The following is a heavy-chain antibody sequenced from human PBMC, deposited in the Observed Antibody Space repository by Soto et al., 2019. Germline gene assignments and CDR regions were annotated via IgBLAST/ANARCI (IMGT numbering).Heavy chain of an antibody. V-gene: IGHV3-15*01. Sequence: GGSLRLSCAASGFTFSNAWMSWVRQAPGKGLEWVGRIKSKTDGGTTDYAAPVKGRFTISRDDSKNTLYLQMNSLKTEDTAVYYCTTDPHYDILTGYYNFDYWGQGTLVTVSS. J-gene: IGHJ4*02. D-gene: IGHD3-9*01. CDR2: IKSKTDGGTT. CDR3: TTDPHYDILTGYYNFDY. CDR1: GFTFSNAW.